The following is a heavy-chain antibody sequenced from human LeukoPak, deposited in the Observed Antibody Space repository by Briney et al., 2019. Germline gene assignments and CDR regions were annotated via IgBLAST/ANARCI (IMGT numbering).Heavy chain of an antibody. CDR3: ARDRIVVVPAAISHYYYYGMDV. J-gene: IGHJ6*02. CDR2: IIPIFGTA. D-gene: IGHD2-2*01. CDR1: GGTFSSYA. V-gene: IGHV1-69*13. Sequence: SVKVSCKASGGTFSSYAISWVRQAPGQGLEWMGGIIPIFGTANYAQKFQGRVTFTADESTSTAYMELSSLRSEDTAVYYCARDRIVVVPAAISHYYYYGMDVWGQGTTVTVSS.